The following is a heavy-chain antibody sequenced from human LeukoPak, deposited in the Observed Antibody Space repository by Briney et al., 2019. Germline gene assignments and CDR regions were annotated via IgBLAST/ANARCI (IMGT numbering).Heavy chain of an antibody. CDR1: GCRFTTYW. CDR2: IYPGDSDT. CDR3: ARGAQAYYDSTAFDI. D-gene: IGHD3-22*01. V-gene: IGHV5-51*01. Sequence: GASLKISCKGSGCRFTTYWIGWVRQMAGKGLEWMGIIYPGDSDTRYSPSFQGQVTISADKSISTAYLQWSSLKASDTAMYYCARGAQAYYDSTAFDIWGQGTMVTVSS. J-gene: IGHJ3*02.